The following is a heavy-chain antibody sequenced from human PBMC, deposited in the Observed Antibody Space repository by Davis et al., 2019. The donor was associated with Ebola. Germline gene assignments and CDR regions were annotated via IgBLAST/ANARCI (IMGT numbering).Heavy chain of an antibody. Sequence: GESLKISCAASGFTFSSYSMNWVRQAPGKGLEWVSSISSSSSYIYYADSVKGRFTISRDNAKNSLYLQMNSLNTDDTAVYYCARDWDSGYDRALDYWGQGTLVTASS. CDR3: ARDWDSGYDRALDY. J-gene: IGHJ4*02. CDR1: GFTFSSYS. D-gene: IGHD5-12*01. CDR2: ISSSSSYI. V-gene: IGHV3-21*04.